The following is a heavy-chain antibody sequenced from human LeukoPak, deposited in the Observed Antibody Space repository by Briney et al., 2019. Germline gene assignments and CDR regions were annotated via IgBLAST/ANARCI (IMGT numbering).Heavy chain of an antibody. V-gene: IGHV4-38-2*01. CDR3: ARASRPSNSWFDP. CDR2: IHERGST. CDR1: GHSFSSDSF. J-gene: IGHJ5*02. D-gene: IGHD6-6*01. Sequence: PSETLSLTCGVSGHSFSSDSFWGWIRQPPGQGLEWIGSIHERGSTFYNPSLKSRVTISIATSKNQFSLNVNSVTAADTAVYYCARASRPSNSWFDPWGQGTVVTVSS.